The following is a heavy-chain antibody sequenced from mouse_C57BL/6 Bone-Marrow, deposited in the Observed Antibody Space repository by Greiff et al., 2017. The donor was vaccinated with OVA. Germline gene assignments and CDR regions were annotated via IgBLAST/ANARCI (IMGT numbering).Heavy chain of an antibody. Sequence: QVQLQQPGAELVMPGASVKLSCKASGYTFTSYWMHWVKQRPGQGLEWIGEIDPSDSYTNSNQKFKGKSTLTVDKSSSTAYMQLSSLTSEDSAVYYCARKDYGSSNWYIEVWGTGTTVTVSS. J-gene: IGHJ1*03. V-gene: IGHV1-69*01. CDR1: GYTFTSYW. D-gene: IGHD1-1*01. CDR2: IDPSDSYT. CDR3: ARKDYGSSNWYIEV.